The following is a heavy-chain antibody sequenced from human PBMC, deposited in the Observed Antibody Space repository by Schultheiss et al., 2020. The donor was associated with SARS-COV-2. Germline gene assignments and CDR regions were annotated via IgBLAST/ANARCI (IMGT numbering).Heavy chain of an antibody. CDR1: GGSISSGGYY. CDR2: IYYSGST. D-gene: IGHD1/OR15-1a*01. J-gene: IGHJ4*02. V-gene: IGHV4-61*08. Sequence: SQTLSLTCTVSGGSISSGGYYWSWIRQPPGKGLEWIGYIYYSGSTNYNPSLKSRVTISVDTSKNQFSLKLSSVTAADTAVYYCARHPLTEHLAYLTPRGSPFDYWGQGTLVTVSS. CDR3: ARHPLTEHLAYLTPRGSPFDY.